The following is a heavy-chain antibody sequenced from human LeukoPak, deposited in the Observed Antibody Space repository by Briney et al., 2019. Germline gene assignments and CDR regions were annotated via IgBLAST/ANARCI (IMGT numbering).Heavy chain of an antibody. J-gene: IGHJ4*02. V-gene: IGHV4-39*01. Sequence: PSETLSLTCTVSGGSISSSSYYWGWIRQPPGKGLEWIGSIYYSGSSYYNPSLKSRVTISVDTSKNQFSLKLSSVTAADTAVYYCSRVGGGRLQSSFDYWGQGTLVTVSS. CDR3: SRVGGGRLQSSFDY. CDR2: IYYSGSS. D-gene: IGHD5-24*01. CDR1: GGSISSSSYY.